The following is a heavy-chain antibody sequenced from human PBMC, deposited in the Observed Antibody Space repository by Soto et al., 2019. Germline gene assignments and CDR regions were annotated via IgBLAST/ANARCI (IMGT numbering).Heavy chain of an antibody. Sequence: SETLSLTCTVSGVSLSSAGNYWTWIRQHPGKGLEGIGDIHNSGSAHYNPSLKSRLNISIDTSNNHLSLRLSSVTAADTAVYYCARDLVIRGIGAFDSWGQGTLVTVSS. CDR2: IHNSGSA. J-gene: IGHJ4*02. CDR1: GVSLSSAGNY. D-gene: IGHD3-10*01. CDR3: ARDLVIRGIGAFDS. V-gene: IGHV4-31*03.